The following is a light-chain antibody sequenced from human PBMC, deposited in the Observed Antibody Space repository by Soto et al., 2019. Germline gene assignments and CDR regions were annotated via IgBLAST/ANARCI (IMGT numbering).Light chain of an antibody. V-gene: IGKV3-20*01. CDR1: QSVSSSN. J-gene: IGKJ4*01. CDR2: GAS. Sequence: EIVLTQSPGTLSLSPGARATLSCRASQSVSSSNLAWYQQKPGQAPRLLIYGASSRATGIPDRFSGSGSGTEFSLTISRLEPEDFAVYYCHQYGISPFGGGTKVDIK. CDR3: HQYGISP.